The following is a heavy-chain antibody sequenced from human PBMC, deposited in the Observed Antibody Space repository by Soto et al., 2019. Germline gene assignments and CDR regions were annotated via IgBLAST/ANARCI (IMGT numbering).Heavy chain of an antibody. J-gene: IGHJ6*04. V-gene: IGHV1-69*13. CDR1: GGTFSSYA. CDR3: ARVYSCSCCGLGMEL. D-gene: IGHD6-13*01. Sequence: SVKVYCKASGGTFSSYAISWVRQAPGQGLEWMGGIIPIFGTANYAQKFQGRVTITADESTSTAYMELSSLRSEDTAVYYCARVYSCSCCGLGMELWGTGRTVTDSS. CDR2: IIPIFGTA.